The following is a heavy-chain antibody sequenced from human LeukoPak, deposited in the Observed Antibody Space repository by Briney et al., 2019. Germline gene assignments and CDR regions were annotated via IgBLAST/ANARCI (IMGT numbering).Heavy chain of an antibody. CDR2: ISGSGDKI. J-gene: IGHJ6*03. Sequence: GGSLRLSCTASGFTFSDYYMSWIRQAPGKGLEWVAFISGSGDKIYYADSVEGRFTISRDSATRSLYLHMIRVSNEDTAVYYCARDHVLGGVHYYYMDVWGRGTTVTVSS. D-gene: IGHD3-16*01. V-gene: IGHV3-11*04. CDR1: GFTFSDYY. CDR3: ARDHVLGGVHYYYMDV.